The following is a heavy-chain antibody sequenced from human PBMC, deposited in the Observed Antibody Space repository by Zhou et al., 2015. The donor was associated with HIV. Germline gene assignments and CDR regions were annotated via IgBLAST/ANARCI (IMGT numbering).Heavy chain of an antibody. CDR1: GGTFSSYA. Sequence: QVQLVQSGAEVKKPGSSVKVSCKASGGTFSSYAISWVRQAPGQGLEWMGGIIPIFGTANYAQKFQGRVTITADESTSTAYMELSSLRSEDTAVYYCARVDRQQQLYHEPTNYYGMDVWGQGTTVTVSS. J-gene: IGHJ6*02. CDR3: ARVDRQQQLYHEPTNYYGMDV. V-gene: IGHV1-69*01. D-gene: IGHD6-13*01. CDR2: IIPIFGTA.